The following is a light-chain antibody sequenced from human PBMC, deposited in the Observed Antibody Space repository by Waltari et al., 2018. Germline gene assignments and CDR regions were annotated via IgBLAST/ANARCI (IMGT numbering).Light chain of an antibody. Sequence: QSALTQPPSASGSPGQSATISCPGTSIDVGCFHYVSWYQNHPGKAPKFLLYEVSKQPSGVPVRFSGSKSSNTASLSVAGRQAEDEADYYCSSYAGSNTWVFGGGTKLTVL. CDR3: SSYAGSNTWV. CDR1: SIDVGCFHY. J-gene: IGLJ3*02. V-gene: IGLV2-8*01. CDR2: EVS.